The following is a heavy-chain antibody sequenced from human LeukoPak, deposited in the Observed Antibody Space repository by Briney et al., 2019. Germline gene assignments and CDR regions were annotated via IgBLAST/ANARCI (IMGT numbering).Heavy chain of an antibody. D-gene: IGHD6-19*01. V-gene: IGHV3-66*01. Sequence: PGGSLRLSCAPSEFTVSTNYMSWVREAPGKGLEWVSIIYSTGGKYYADSVKGRFTISRDNSKHTLYLQMNSLRGEDTAVYYCARGSDGWFAFDYWGQGILVAVSS. CDR1: EFTVSTNY. J-gene: IGHJ4*02. CDR3: ARGSDGWFAFDY. CDR2: IYSTGGK.